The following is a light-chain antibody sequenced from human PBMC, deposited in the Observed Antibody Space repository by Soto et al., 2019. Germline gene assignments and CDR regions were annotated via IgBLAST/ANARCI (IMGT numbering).Light chain of an antibody. J-gene: IGKJ3*01. Sequence: EIVLTQSPGTLSLSPGDRATLSCRASPSISSNYLAWYQQKPGQAPRLLISGASIRATGIPDRFSGSASGTDFTLTISSLEPEDFAVFYCQQYGSSPFTFGPGTKVDFK. CDR3: QQYGSSPFT. V-gene: IGKV3-20*01. CDR2: GAS. CDR1: PSISSNY.